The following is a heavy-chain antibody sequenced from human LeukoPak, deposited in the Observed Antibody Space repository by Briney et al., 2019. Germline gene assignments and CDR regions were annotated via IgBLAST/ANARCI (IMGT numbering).Heavy chain of an antibody. V-gene: IGHV4-34*01. CDR3: ARLRRDYYDSSGYFGC. D-gene: IGHD3-22*01. Sequence: SETLSLTCAVYGGSFSGDFWSWIRQSPGKGLEWIGEINHGGSTTYNPSLKSRVTISVDTSKNQFSLKLSSVTAADTAVYYCARLRRDYYDSSGYFGCWGQGTLVTVSS. CDR2: INHGGST. J-gene: IGHJ4*02. CDR1: GGSFSGDF.